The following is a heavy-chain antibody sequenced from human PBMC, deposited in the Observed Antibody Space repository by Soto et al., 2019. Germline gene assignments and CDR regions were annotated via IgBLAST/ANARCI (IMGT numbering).Heavy chain of an antibody. Sequence: SETLSLTCAVSGGSISSSNYYWGWIRQPPGKGLEWIGSIYYSGSTSYNSSLKSRVTISVDTSKNQFSLRLSSVTAADTAVYYCASPTLGSFDIWGQGTMVTVSS. J-gene: IGHJ3*02. V-gene: IGHV4-39*01. CDR1: GGSISSSNYY. CDR2: IYYSGST. CDR3: ASPTLGSFDI. D-gene: IGHD3-16*01.